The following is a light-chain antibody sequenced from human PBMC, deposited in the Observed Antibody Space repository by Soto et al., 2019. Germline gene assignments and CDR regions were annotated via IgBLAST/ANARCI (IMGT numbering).Light chain of an antibody. CDR3: QQRSNWPLIT. Sequence: EIVLTQSPATLSLSPGERTTPSCRASQSVSSYLAWYQQKPGQAPRLLIYDASNRATGIPARFSGSGSGTDFTLTIISLEPEDFAVYYCQQRSNWPLITFGQGTRLEIK. CDR1: QSVSSY. V-gene: IGKV3-11*01. J-gene: IGKJ5*01. CDR2: DAS.